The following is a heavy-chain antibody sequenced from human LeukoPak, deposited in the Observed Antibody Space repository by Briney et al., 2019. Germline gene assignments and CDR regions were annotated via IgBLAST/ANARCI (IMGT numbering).Heavy chain of an antibody. CDR3: ARHGSWSFDY. Sequence: GGSLRLSCAASGFTFCSHAMSWVREAPGKGLEWVSAITSGSGSNVYYTDSLKGRFTISRDNSKNTLYLHMNSLRAEDTAVYYCARHGSWSFDYWGQGTLLTVSA. CDR1: GFTFCSHA. J-gene: IGHJ4*02. CDR2: ITSGSGSNV. V-gene: IGHV3-23*01. D-gene: IGHD6-13*01.